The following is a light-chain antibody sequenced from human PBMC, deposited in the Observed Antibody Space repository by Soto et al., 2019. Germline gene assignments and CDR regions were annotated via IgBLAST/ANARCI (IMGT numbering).Light chain of an antibody. J-gene: IGKJ3*01. V-gene: IGKV3-15*01. CDR1: QSVNSN. Sequence: EIMMTQSRVAVSLSPGEIATLFCRSSQSVNSNLAWYQQKPGQAPRLLIYGASTRATGIPASFIGNGSGTEFTLTASSLQPEDFAVYYCQQYNNWPFTFGPGTKVDIK. CDR3: QQYNNWPFT. CDR2: GAS.